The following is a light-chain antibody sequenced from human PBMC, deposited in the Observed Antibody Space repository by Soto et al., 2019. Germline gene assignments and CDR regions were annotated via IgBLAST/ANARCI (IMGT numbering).Light chain of an antibody. Sequence: QSVLTQPASVSGSPGQSITISCTRTSSDVGAYNYVSWYQQHPGKAPKLMIYEVSNRPSGVSHRFSGSKSDNTASLTISGLQTDDEADYYCSSYTSRRTLVFGTGTKVTVL. V-gene: IGLV2-14*01. CDR2: EVS. J-gene: IGLJ1*01. CDR1: SSDVGAYNY. CDR3: SSYTSRRTLV.